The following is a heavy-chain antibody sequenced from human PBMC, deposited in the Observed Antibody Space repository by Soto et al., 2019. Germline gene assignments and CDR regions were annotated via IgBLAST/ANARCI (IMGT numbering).Heavy chain of an antibody. CDR1: GGSISSGDYY. Sequence: QVQLQESGPGLVKPSQTLSLTCTVSGGSISSGDYYGSWIRQPPGKGLEWIGYIYYSGSTYYNPSLKSRVTISVDTSKNQFSLKLSSVTAADTAVYYCARVCPVWRSTDDAFDIWGQGTMVTVSS. J-gene: IGHJ3*02. V-gene: IGHV4-30-4*01. D-gene: IGHD2-15*01. CDR3: ARVCPVWRSTDDAFDI. CDR2: IYYSGST.